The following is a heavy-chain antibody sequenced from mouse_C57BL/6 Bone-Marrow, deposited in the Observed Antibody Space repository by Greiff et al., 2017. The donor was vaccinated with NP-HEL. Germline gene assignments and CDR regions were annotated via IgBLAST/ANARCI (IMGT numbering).Heavy chain of an antibody. CDR3: ARFGY. J-gene: IGHJ2*01. Sequence: EESGPGLVKPSQSLSLTCSVTGYSITSGYYWNWIRQFPGNKLEWMGYISYDGSNNYNPSLKNRISITRDTSKNQFFLKLNSVTTEDTATYYCARFGYWGQGTTLTVSS. V-gene: IGHV3-6*01. CDR2: ISYDGSN. CDR1: GYSITSGYY.